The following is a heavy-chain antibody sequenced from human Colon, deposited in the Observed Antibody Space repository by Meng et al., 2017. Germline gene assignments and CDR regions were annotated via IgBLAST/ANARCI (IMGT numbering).Heavy chain of an antibody. V-gene: IGHV4-31*03. Sequence: SETLSLTCTVSGASITTGGYYGSWSRQHPGKGLVWIGYIAHSGDAFYTPSLYSRVSISRDTSQNQFSLILHSVTSAETSAYYCASDSGNGLAYFDYWGQGTLVTVSS. CDR1: GASITTGGYY. D-gene: IGHD3-10*01. J-gene: IGHJ4*02. CDR3: ASDSGNGLAYFDY. CDR2: IAHSGDA.